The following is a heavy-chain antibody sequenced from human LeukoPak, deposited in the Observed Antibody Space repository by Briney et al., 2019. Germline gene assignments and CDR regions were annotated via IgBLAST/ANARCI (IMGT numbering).Heavy chain of an antibody. J-gene: IGHJ4*02. Sequence: GGSLRLFCAASGFTLSSYDMHWFRHATGKALECPSAIATAGVSSYADSGKGRFIISRENAKNSLYLQMNSLRVGDTAVYYCVRGGYGTGWSYFDYWGQGTLVTVSS. CDR3: VRGGYGTGWSYFDY. V-gene: IGHV3-13*01. CDR2: IATAGVS. CDR1: GFTLSSYD. D-gene: IGHD6-19*01.